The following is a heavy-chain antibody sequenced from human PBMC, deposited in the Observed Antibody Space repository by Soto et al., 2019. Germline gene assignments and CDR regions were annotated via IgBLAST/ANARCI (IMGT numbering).Heavy chain of an antibody. V-gene: IGHV1-3*01. J-gene: IGHJ6*02. CDR1: GYTFTSYA. Sequence: ASVKVSCKASGYTFTSYAMHWVRQAPGQRLEWMGWINAGNGNTKYSQKFQGRVTITRDTSASTAYMELSSLRSEDTAVYYCARGRNTAMVRYGMDVWGQGTTVTVSS. D-gene: IGHD5-18*01. CDR2: INAGNGNT. CDR3: ARGRNTAMVRYGMDV.